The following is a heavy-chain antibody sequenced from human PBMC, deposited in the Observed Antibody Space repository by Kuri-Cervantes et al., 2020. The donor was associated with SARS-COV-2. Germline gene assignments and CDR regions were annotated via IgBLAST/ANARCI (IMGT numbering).Heavy chain of an antibody. CDR1: GYFFTYYY. CDR2: INPNRGAT. V-gene: IGHV1-2*02. CDR3: ARDYGDYFNGYYYYYMDV. J-gene: IGHJ6*03. Sequence: ASVKVSCKVSGYFFTYYYVHWARQAPGQGLEWMGWINPNRGATKYAQKFQGRVTTTRDTSISTAYMELSRLRSDDTAVYYCARDYGDYFNGYYYYYMDVWGKGTTVTVSS. D-gene: IGHD4-17*01.